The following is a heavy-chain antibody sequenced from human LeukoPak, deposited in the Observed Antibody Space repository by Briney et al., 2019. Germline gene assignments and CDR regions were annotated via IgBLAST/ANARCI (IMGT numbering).Heavy chain of an antibody. Sequence: GGSLRLSCAASGFTFRSYWMSWVRQAPGRGLEWVANINQDGSEKYYVDSVKGRFTISRDNAKNSLYLQMNSLRAEDTAVYYCARDQGFSYYFYYMDVWGKGTTVTVSS. CDR1: GFTFRSYW. CDR3: ARDQGFSYYFYYMDV. J-gene: IGHJ6*03. D-gene: IGHD3-3*01. CDR2: INQDGSEK. V-gene: IGHV3-7*01.